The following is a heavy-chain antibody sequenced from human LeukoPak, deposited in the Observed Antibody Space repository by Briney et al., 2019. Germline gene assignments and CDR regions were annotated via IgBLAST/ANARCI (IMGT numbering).Heavy chain of an antibody. V-gene: IGHV4-59*01. CDR2: IYYSGSS. D-gene: IGHD2-8*01. CDR1: GGSISSYY. J-gene: IGHJ4*02. CDR3: ARNGRGYSFDY. Sequence: SETLSLTCTVSGGSISSYYWSWIRQPPGKGLEWIGYIYYSGSSNPNPSLKSRVTMSLDTSKNQFSLKLSSVTAADTAVYYCARNGRGYSFDYWGQGTLVTVSS.